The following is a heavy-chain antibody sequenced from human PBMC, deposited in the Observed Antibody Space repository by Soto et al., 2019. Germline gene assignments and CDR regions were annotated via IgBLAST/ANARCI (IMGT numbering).Heavy chain of an antibody. CDR2: LTGSGDTT. J-gene: IGHJ6*02. D-gene: IGHD3-10*01. CDR3: AKGSKYFYYYAMDV. CDR1: GFTFSSYA. Sequence: GGSLRLSCAASGFTFSSYAMSWVRQAPGKGLEWVSALTGSGDTTYYAESVKGRFSISRDNAKNTLYLQMSSLRGEDTAVYYCAKGSKYFYYYAMDVWGQGTTVTVYS. V-gene: IGHV3-23*01.